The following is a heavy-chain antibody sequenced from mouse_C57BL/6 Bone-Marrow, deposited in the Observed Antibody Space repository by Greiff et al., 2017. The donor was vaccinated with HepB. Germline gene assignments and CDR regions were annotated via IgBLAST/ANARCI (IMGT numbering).Heavy chain of an antibody. J-gene: IGHJ2*01. Sequence: QQSCKASGYTFTSYWMHWVKQRPGQGLEWIGEIDPSDSYTNYNQKFKGKSTLTVDKSSSTAYMQLSSLTSEDSAVYYCARLDYYGPYFDYWGQGTTLTVSS. CDR2: IDPSDSYT. V-gene: IGHV1-69*01. CDR3: ARLDYYGPYFDY. CDR1: GYTFTSYW. D-gene: IGHD1-1*01.